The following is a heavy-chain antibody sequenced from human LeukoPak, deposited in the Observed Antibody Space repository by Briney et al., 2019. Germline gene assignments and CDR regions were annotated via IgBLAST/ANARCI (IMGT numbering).Heavy chain of an antibody. J-gene: IGHJ5*02. Sequence: SETLSLTCTVSGGSISSYYWSWIRQPPGKGLEWIRYIYYSGSTNYNPSLKSRVTISVDTSKNQFSLKLSSVTAADTAVYYCARRSGYSSGWYTGPFNWFDPWGQGTLVTVSS. CDR1: GGSISSYY. CDR3: ARRSGYSSGWYTGPFNWFDP. V-gene: IGHV4-59*01. D-gene: IGHD6-19*01. CDR2: IYYSGST.